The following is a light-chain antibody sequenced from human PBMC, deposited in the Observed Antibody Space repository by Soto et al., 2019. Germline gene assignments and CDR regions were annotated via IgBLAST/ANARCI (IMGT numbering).Light chain of an antibody. Sequence: EIVLTQSPATLSLSPGERAILSCRASQSVSTFLAWFQQKPGQAPRLLIYRASTRATGTPARFSGSGSGTEFTLTITSLQSEDFALYYCQQYHNLWTFGQGTEVEIK. V-gene: IGKV3-15*01. J-gene: IGKJ1*01. CDR1: QSVSTF. CDR3: QQYHNLWT. CDR2: RAS.